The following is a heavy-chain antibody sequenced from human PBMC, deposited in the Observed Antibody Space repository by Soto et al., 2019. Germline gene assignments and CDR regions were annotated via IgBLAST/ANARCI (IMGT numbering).Heavy chain of an antibody. CDR2: ISTDKGKT. V-gene: IGHV1-18*01. CDR3: ATRSPAFDY. Sequence: QVQLVQSGPEVKKPGASVKVSCKTSGYTFTSYGISWVRQAPGQGLEWMGWISTDKGKTNYAQKFQGGVTMTTDTSTSTAYMELRSLRSDDTAVYYCATRSPAFDYWGQGTLLTVSS. J-gene: IGHJ4*02. CDR1: GYTFTSYG.